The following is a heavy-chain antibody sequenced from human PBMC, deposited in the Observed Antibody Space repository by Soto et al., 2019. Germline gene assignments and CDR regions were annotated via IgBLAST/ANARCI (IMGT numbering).Heavy chain of an antibody. D-gene: IGHD3-22*01. V-gene: IGHV4-39*01. CDR1: LNSISTTNYN. J-gene: IGHJ5*02. Sequence: SETLYLTCTGCLNSISTTNYNWRWIRQPPGKGREWIANIYYSGITYCNPSLKSRVAISVDTSKNQFSLKLSSVTAADTAIYYCARSNSGYYKWFDPWGQGTLVT. CDR2: IYYSGIT. CDR3: ARSNSGYYKWFDP.